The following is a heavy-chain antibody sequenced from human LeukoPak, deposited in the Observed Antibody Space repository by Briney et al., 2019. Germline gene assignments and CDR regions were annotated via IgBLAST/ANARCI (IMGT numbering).Heavy chain of an antibody. J-gene: IGHJ6*03. CDR2: ISSSSSYI. Sequence: TTGGSLRLSCAASGFTFSSYSMNWVRQAPGKGLEWVSSISSSSSYIYYADSVKGRFTISRDNAKNSLYLQMNSLRAEDTAVYYCAKLSFGPRSGGYMDVWGKGTTVTVSS. CDR1: GFTFSSYS. V-gene: IGHV3-21*01. D-gene: IGHD1-26*01. CDR3: AKLSFGPRSGGYMDV.